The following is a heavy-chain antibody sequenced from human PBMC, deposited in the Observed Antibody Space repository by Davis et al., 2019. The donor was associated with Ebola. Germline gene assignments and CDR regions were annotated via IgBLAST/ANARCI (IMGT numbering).Heavy chain of an antibody. V-gene: IGHV4-34*01. Sequence: SEPLSPTCAVYGGSFSGYYWSWIRQPPGKGLEGFGEINHSGSTNYNPSLKSRVTISVDTSKNQFSLKLSSVTAADTAVYYCARLSITMVRGVRNYYYYGMDVWGQGTTVTVSS. CDR1: GGSFSGYY. J-gene: IGHJ6*02. D-gene: IGHD3-10*01. CDR2: INHSGST. CDR3: ARLSITMVRGVRNYYYYGMDV.